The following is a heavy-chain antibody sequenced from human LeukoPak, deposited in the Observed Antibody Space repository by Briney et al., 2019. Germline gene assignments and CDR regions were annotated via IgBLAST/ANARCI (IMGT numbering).Heavy chain of an antibody. CDR1: GGTFSSYA. J-gene: IGHJ4*02. CDR3: ARTSPGYYYVSSGYHPFDY. Sequence: ASVKVSCKASGGTFSSYAISWVRQAPGQGLEWMGGIIPIFGTANYAQKFQGRVTITADESTSTAYMELSSLRSEDTAVYYCARTSPGYYYVSSGYHPFDYWGQGTLVTVSS. V-gene: IGHV1-69*13. CDR2: IIPIFGTA. D-gene: IGHD3-22*01.